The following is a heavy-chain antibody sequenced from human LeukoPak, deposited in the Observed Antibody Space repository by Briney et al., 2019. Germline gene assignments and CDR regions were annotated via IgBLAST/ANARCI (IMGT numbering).Heavy chain of an antibody. CDR2: ISWDGVST. V-gene: IGHV3-43*01. Sequence: GGSLRLSCASCWLIFYDYTKHWVRQAPGRGLEWVSLISWDGVSTNYADSVRGRFTISRDNSEDSLYLQTNSLRPEDTAFYYCVRGSGSHLFDYWGQGTLVTVSS. D-gene: IGHD1-26*01. J-gene: IGHJ4*02. CDR3: VRGSGSHLFDY. CDR1: WLIFYDYT.